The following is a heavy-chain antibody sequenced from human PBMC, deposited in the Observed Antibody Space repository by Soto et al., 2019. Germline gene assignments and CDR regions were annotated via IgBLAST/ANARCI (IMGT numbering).Heavy chain of an antibody. J-gene: IGHJ4*02. CDR3: AKGSTDRRGYHFFFDS. CDR2: ISGSGADT. Sequence: EVQLLESGGGLVQPGGSLRLSCAASGFTFSNYGMSWVRQAPGKGLEWVSAISGSGADTNYADSVKGRFTISRDNSKITLFLQMNSLRAEDTAVYYCAKGSTDRRGYHFFFDSWGQGTLVTVSS. D-gene: IGHD3-22*01. CDR1: GFTFSNYG. V-gene: IGHV3-23*01.